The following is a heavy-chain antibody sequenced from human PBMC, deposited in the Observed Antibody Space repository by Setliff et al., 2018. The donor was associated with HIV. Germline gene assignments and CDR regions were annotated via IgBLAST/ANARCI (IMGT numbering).Heavy chain of an antibody. CDR3: VRGIVGASVFNY. J-gene: IGHJ4*02. CDR1: GFTFSAYG. Sequence: PGGSLRLSCAASGFTFSAYGMQWVRQAPGKGLEWVAFIRYDGSNQYYAGSVKGRFTISRDNAKNTLYLQMNGLRAEDTAVYYCVRGIVGASVFNYWGQGTQVTVSS. D-gene: IGHD1-26*01. V-gene: IGHV3-30*02. CDR2: IRYDGSNQ.